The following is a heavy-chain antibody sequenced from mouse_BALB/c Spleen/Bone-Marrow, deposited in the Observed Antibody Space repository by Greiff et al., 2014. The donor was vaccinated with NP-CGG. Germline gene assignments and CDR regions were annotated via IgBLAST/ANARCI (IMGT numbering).Heavy chain of an antibody. D-gene: IGHD1-1*01. V-gene: IGHV14-3*02. Sequence: EVKLQESGAGLVKPGASVKLSCTASGFNIKDTYMHWVKQRPEQGLEWIGRIDPANGNTKYDPKFQGKATITADTSSNTAYLQLSSLTSEDTAVYYCARYYYGSSYFDYWGQGTTLTVSS. CDR1: GFNIKDTY. J-gene: IGHJ2*01. CDR3: ARYYYGSSYFDY. CDR2: IDPANGNT.